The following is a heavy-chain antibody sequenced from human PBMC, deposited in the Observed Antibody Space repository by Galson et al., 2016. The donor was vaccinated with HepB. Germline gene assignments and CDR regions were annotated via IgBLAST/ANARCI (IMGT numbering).Heavy chain of an antibody. CDR1: GFTVSSNY. CDR2: IYSGGTT. D-gene: IGHD4-17*01. J-gene: IGHJ4*02. CDR3: ARGVYGDHGWFDY. V-gene: IGHV3-66*02. Sequence: SLRLSCAASGFTVSSNYMSWVRQAPGKGLEWVSVIYSGGTTYYADSVKGRFTISRDNSKNTLFLQMNTLRPEDAAVYYCARGVYGDHGWFDYWGQGTLVTVPS.